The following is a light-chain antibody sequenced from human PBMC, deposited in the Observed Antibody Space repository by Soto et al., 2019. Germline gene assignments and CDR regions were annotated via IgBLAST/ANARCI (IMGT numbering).Light chain of an antibody. CDR3: CSYASSSAFRGV. CDR2: DDT. V-gene: IGLV2-23*02. CDR1: SSDIGSYNL. J-gene: IGLJ3*02. Sequence: QSALTQPASVSGSPGQSITISCTGTSSDIGSYNLVSWYQQHPGRAPKLMIYDDTKRPSGVSNRFSGSKSGNTPSLTISGLQAEDEADYYCCSYASSSAFRGVFGGGTKVTVL.